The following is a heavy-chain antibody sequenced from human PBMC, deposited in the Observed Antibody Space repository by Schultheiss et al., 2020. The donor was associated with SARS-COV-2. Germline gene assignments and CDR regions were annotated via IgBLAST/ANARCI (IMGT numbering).Heavy chain of an antibody. D-gene: IGHD4-17*01. Sequence: GGSLRLSCAASGFTFSSYWMSWVRQAPGKGLEWVSAISGSGGSTYYADSVKGRLTISRDNAKNTLYLQMNSLRAEDTAVYYCARGMTTGYNWFDPWGQGTLVTVSS. CDR2: ISGSGGST. J-gene: IGHJ5*02. V-gene: IGHV3-23*01. CDR3: ARGMTTGYNWFDP. CDR1: GFTFSSYW.